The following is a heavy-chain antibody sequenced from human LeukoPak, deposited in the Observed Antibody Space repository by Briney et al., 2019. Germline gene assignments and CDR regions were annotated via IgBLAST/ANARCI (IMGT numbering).Heavy chain of an antibody. D-gene: IGHD5-24*01. V-gene: IGHV3-23*01. CDR3: ARGRDGSQSPIDD. J-gene: IGHJ4*02. CDR1: KFAFSSYA. CDR2: ISGGGGNT. Sequence: PGGSLRLSCAASKFAFSSYAMSWVRQAPGRGLEWVSAISGGGGNTYYADSVRGRFTISRDNAKNSLYLQMNSLRAEDTAVYYCARGRDGSQSPIDDWGQGTLVTVSS.